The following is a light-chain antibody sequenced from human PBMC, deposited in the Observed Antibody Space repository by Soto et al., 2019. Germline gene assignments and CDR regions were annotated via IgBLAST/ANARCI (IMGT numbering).Light chain of an antibody. CDR2: GAS. CDR3: QQYGISHLT. J-gene: IGKJ5*01. CDR1: QSIKNNQ. V-gene: IGKV3-20*01. Sequence: EDVLTQSPGTLSLSPGERATLSCRASQSIKNNQLAWYKQTPGQARSLLIYGASSRATCITDRFSGSRSETDFTLTISSLEAEDVAVYYCQQYGISHLTFGQGTRLEIK.